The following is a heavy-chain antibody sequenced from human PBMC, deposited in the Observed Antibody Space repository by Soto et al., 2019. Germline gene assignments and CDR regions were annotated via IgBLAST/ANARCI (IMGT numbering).Heavy chain of an antibody. CDR2: ISGSGGST. V-gene: IGHV3-23*01. J-gene: IGHJ3*02. CDR3: AKSGMESGYYSWADDAFDI. Sequence: VGSLRLSCAASGFTFSSYAMSWVRQAPGKGLEWVSAISGSGGSTYYADSVKGRFTISRDNSKNTLYLQMNSLRAEDTAVYYCAKSGMESGYYSWADDAFDIWGKGTMVTVSS. D-gene: IGHD3-22*01. CDR1: GFTFSSYA.